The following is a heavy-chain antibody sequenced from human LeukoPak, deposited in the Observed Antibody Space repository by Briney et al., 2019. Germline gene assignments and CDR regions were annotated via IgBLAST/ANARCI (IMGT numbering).Heavy chain of an antibody. CDR1: GGSISTGNW. D-gene: IGHD6-13*01. Sequence: PSGTLSLTCAVSGGSISTGNWWSWVRQSPDKGLEWIGEIYHSGSSNYNPSLKSRVTISVDTSKNQFSLKLSSVTAADTAVYYCARGAAAGKGDAFDIWGQGTMVTVSS. CDR3: ARGAAAGKGDAFDI. CDR2: IYHSGSS. V-gene: IGHV4-4*02. J-gene: IGHJ3*02.